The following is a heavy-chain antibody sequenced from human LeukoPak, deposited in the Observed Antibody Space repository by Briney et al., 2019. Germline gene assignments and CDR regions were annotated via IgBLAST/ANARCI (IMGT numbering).Heavy chain of an antibody. CDR2: SSSSSSYI. CDR3: ARVIAARERAWFGELRLYYYSYIDV. V-gene: IGHV3-21*01. D-gene: IGHD3-10*01. Sequence: GGSLRLSCAASGFTFSSYSMNWVRQAPGKGLEWVSSSSSSSSYIYYADSVKGRFTISRDNSKNTLYLQMNSLRAEDTAVYYCARVIAARERAWFGELRLYYYSYIDVWGKGTTVTISS. CDR1: GFTFSSYS. J-gene: IGHJ6*03.